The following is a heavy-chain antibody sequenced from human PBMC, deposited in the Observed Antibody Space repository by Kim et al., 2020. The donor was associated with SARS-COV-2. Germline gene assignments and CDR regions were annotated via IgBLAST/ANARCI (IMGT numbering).Heavy chain of an antibody. CDR1: GGSISSYY. CDR3: ARGSHYDILTGYYIDNNWFDP. Sequence: SETLSLTCTVSGGSISSYYWSWIRQPPGKGLEWIGYIYYSGSTNYNPSLKSRVTISVDTSKNQFSLKLSSVTAADTAVYYCARGSHYDILTGYYIDNNWFDPWGQGTLVTVSS. J-gene: IGHJ5*02. CDR2: IYYSGST. V-gene: IGHV4-59*13. D-gene: IGHD3-9*01.